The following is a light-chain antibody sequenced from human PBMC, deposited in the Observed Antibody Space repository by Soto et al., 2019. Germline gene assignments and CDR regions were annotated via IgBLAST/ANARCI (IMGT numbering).Light chain of an antibody. V-gene: IGLV2-14*01. CDR3: CSFRSLSNTTFTVL. J-gene: IGLJ2*01. CDR2: DVT. Sequence: QSALTQPASVSESPGQTITISCTGTSSDVGGYNYVSWFQQHPGKAPKLLIYDVTNRPSGVSNRFSGSKSGNTASLTISGLQAEDEANYYCCSFRSLSNTTFTVLFGGGTKLTVL. CDR1: SSDVGGYNY.